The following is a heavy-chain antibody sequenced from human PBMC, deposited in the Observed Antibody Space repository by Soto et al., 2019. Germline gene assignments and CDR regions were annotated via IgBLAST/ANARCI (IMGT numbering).Heavy chain of an antibody. CDR1: GYSFTIYW. CDR3: AREFSSSQAASFDY. Sequence: GESLKISCNGSGYSFTIYWIGWVRQMPGKGLEWMGIIYPGDSDTRYSPSFQGQVTISADKSISTAYLQWSSLKASDTAMYYCAREFSSSQAASFDYWGQGTLVTVSS. CDR2: IYPGDSDT. J-gene: IGHJ4*02. D-gene: IGHD6-6*01. V-gene: IGHV5-51*01.